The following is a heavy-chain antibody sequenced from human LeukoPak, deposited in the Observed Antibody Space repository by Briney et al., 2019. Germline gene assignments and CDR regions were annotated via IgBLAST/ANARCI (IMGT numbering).Heavy chain of an antibody. J-gene: IGHJ5*02. Sequence: EWVSAISGSGGSTYYADSVKGRFTISRDNSKNTLYLQMNSLRAEDTAVYYCASYPWRWFDPWGQGTLVTVSS. V-gene: IGHV3-23*01. CDR2: ISGSGGST. D-gene: IGHD3-3*01. CDR3: ASYPWRWFDP.